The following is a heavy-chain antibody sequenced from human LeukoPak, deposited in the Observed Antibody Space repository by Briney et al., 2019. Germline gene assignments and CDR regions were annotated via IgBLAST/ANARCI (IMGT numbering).Heavy chain of an antibody. V-gene: IGHV3-7*03. CDR3: AKGYSSGWFYYFDY. D-gene: IGHD6-19*01. J-gene: IGHJ4*02. Sequence: GGSLRLSCAASGFTFSSYWMSWVRQAPGKGLEWVANIKQDGSEKYYVDSVKGRFTISRDNAKNSLYLQMSSLRAEDTAVYYCAKGYSSGWFYYFDYWGQGTLVTVSS. CDR2: IKQDGSEK. CDR1: GFTFSSYW.